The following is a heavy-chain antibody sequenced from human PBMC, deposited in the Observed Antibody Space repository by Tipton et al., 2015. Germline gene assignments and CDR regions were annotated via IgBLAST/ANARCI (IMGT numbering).Heavy chain of an antibody. CDR1: GFTVSDHY. CDR2: TRNKVNSYTT. D-gene: IGHD5-24*01. Sequence: GSLRLSCAASGFTVSDHYMDWVRQAPGKGLEWVGRTRNKVNSYTTEYAASVTGRFTISRDDSKNSLYLQMKSLKTEDTAVYYCARGYTDFDYWGQGTLVTVSS. J-gene: IGHJ4*02. V-gene: IGHV3-72*01. CDR3: ARGYTDFDY.